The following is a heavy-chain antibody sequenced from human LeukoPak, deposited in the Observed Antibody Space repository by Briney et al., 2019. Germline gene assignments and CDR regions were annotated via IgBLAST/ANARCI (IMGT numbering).Heavy chain of an antibody. V-gene: IGHV3-48*01. Sequence: PGGSLRLSCAASGFTFSRYSMNWVRQAPGKGLEWVSYMNSIGSSRKYADSVKGRFTISRDNAENSLYLQINSLRAEDTAVYYCAKVAVYCGGDCIYYYMDVWGKGTTVTVSS. CDR1: GFTFSRYS. J-gene: IGHJ6*03. D-gene: IGHD2-21*02. CDR2: MNSIGSSR. CDR3: AKVAVYCGGDCIYYYMDV.